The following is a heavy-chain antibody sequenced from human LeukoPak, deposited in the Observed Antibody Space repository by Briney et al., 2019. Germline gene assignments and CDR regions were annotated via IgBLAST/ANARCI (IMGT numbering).Heavy chain of an antibody. CDR3: ASSKISYYYDSSGYRDAFDI. CDR1: GGSISSSSYY. J-gene: IGHJ3*02. D-gene: IGHD3-22*01. Sequence: PSETLSLTCTVSGGSISSSSYYWGWIRQPPGKGLEWIGYIYYSGSTNYNPSLKSRVTLSVDTSKNQFSLKLSSVTAADTAVYYCASSKISYYYDSSGYRDAFDIWGQGTMVTVSS. CDR2: IYYSGST. V-gene: IGHV4-61*05.